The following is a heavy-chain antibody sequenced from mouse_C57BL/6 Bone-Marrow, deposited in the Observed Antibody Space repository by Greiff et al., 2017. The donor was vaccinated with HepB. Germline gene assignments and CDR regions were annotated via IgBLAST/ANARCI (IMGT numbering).Heavy chain of an antibody. V-gene: IGHV1-61*01. CDR2: IYPSDSET. J-gene: IGHJ3*01. CDR3: ARDRYDGDCEAY. D-gene: IGHD2-3*01. Sequence: QVQLQHPGAELVRPGSSVKLSCKASGYTFTSYWMDWVKQRPGQGLEWIGNIYPSDSETHYTQKFKDKATLTVDKSSSTAYMQLSSLTSEDSAVYDYARDRYDGDCEAYWGQGTLVTVSA. CDR1: GYTFTSYW.